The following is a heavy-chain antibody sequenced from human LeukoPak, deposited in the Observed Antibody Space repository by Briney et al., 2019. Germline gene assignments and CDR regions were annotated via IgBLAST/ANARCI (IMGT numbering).Heavy chain of an antibody. J-gene: IGHJ4*02. Sequence: SETLSLTCAGYGGSFSGYYWSWIRQPPGKGLEWIGEINHSGSTNYNPSLKSRVTISVDTSKNQFSLKLSSVTAADTAVYYCARGNRGSDFDYWGQGTLVTVSS. CDR2: INHSGST. CDR3: ARGNRGSDFDY. D-gene: IGHD7-27*01. CDR1: GGSFSGYY. V-gene: IGHV4-34*01.